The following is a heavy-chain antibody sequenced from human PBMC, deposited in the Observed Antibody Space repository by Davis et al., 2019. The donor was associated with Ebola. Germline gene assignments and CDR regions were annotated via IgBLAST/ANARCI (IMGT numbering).Heavy chain of an antibody. CDR1: GFTFSKFW. J-gene: IGHJ5*02. V-gene: IGHV3-23*05. Sequence: GESLKISCAASGFTFSKFWMTWVRQAPGKGLEWVSAIYIRNDTYYADSVKGRFTISRDNSKKALYLQMTSLRAEDTAVYYCARGYYYESSGYRTWGQGTLVTVSS. CDR2: IYIRNDT. CDR3: ARGYYYESSGYRT. D-gene: IGHD3-22*01.